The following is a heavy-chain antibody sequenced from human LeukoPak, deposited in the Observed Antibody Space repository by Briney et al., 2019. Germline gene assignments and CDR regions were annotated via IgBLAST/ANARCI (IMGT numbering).Heavy chain of an antibody. D-gene: IGHD3-10*01. CDR1: GFSFSDYW. CDR3: GRRGSLSDY. J-gene: IGHJ4*02. V-gene: IGHV3-7*01. CDR2: INHDGSEK. Sequence: GGSLRLSCAASGFSFSDYWMSWVRQAPGRGLEWVANINHDGSEKHYVDSVKGRFTISRDNAKNSLSLQMTSLRDVDTALYYCGRRGSLSDYWGQGSLVSVSS.